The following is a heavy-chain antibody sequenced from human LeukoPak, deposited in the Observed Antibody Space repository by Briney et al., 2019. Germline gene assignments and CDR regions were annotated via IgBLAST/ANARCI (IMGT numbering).Heavy chain of an antibody. Sequence: GASVKVSCKASGYTFTGYYMHWVRQAPGQGLEWMGWINPNSSGTNYAQKFQGRVTMTRDTSISTAYMELSRLRSDDTAVYYCARLDSSGYYSPNGRRYNWFDPWGQGTLVTVSS. CDR3: ARLDSSGYYSPNGRRYNWFDP. J-gene: IGHJ5*02. CDR2: INPNSSGT. V-gene: IGHV1-2*02. CDR1: GYTFTGYY. D-gene: IGHD3-22*01.